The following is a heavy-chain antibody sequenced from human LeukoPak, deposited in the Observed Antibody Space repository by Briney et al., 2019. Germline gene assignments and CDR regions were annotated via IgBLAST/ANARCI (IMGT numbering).Heavy chain of an antibody. CDR1: GGSISSYY. D-gene: IGHD2-21*02. V-gene: IGHV4-59*01. Sequence: KPSETLSLTCAVSGGSISSYYWSWIRQPPGKGLEWLGYIFYSGSTNYNPSLKSRVTISIDTSKSQFSLKLTSVTTADTGLYYCASSRYCGGDCYSDDAFDIWGRGTMVTVSS. CDR3: ASSRYCGGDCYSDDAFDI. J-gene: IGHJ3*02. CDR2: IFYSGST.